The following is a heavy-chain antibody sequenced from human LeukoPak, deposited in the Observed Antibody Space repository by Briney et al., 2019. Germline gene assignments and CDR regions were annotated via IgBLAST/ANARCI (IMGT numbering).Heavy chain of an antibody. Sequence: PGGSLRLSCEAFGFTFSTFAMSWVCQAPGKGLEWVSAISSSGGTTYSADSVKGRFTISRDNSESTLYLQMNSLRAEDTAVYYCAKVYDTSGYYYRHWGQGTLVTVSS. CDR2: ISSSGGTT. CDR1: GFTFSTFA. V-gene: IGHV3-23*01. J-gene: IGHJ4*02. CDR3: AKVYDTSGYYYRH. D-gene: IGHD3-22*01.